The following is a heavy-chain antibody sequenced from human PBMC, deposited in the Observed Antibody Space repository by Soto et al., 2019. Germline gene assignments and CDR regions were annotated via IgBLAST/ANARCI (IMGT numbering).Heavy chain of an antibody. CDR3: ARGGIQLSYAFDY. Sequence: SETLSLTCSVSGTSVSNYYWSWIRQPAGKGLEHIGRIYTSGSTSYNPSLKSRVTMSMDTSQTQIYLNLTSVTAADTAVYYCARGGIQLSYAFDYWGQGILVTVSS. D-gene: IGHD5-18*01. CDR1: GTSVSNYY. J-gene: IGHJ4*02. V-gene: IGHV4-4*07. CDR2: IYTSGST.